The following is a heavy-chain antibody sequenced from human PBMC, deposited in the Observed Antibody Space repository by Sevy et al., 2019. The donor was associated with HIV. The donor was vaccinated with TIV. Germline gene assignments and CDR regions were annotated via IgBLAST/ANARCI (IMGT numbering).Heavy chain of an antibody. CDR2: IRYDGSSE. Sequence: GGSLRLSCAASGFTFSNYGMYWVRQAPGTGLEWVAFIRYDGSSEYYADSVKGRFTISRDNYQNTVFLQMNSLRPEDTAVYYCAKPDKSLATTGPSFDSWGQGALVTVSS. CDR3: AKPDKSLATTGPSFDS. D-gene: IGHD6-13*01. CDR1: GFTFSNYG. V-gene: IGHV3-30*02. J-gene: IGHJ4*02.